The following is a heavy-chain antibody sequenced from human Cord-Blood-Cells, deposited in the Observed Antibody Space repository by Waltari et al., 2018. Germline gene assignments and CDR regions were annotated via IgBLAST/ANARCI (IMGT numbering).Heavy chain of an antibody. CDR3: ARVTLYGPTLTGDAFDI. CDR1: GGSISSSKW. V-gene: IGHV4-4*02. D-gene: IGHD7-27*01. Sequence: QVQLQESGPGLVTPSGTLSLTCAVSGGSISSSKWWSWVRQPPGKGLEWIGEIYHSGSTNYNPSLKSRVTISVDKSKNQFSLKLSSVTAADTAVYYCARVTLYGPTLTGDAFDIWGQGTMVTVSS. CDR2: IYHSGST. J-gene: IGHJ3*02.